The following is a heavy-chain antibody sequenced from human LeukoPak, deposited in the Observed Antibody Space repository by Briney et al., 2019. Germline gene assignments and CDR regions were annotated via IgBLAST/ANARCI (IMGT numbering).Heavy chain of an antibody. J-gene: IGHJ4*02. CDR3: VKDLTSNWYSFDY. CDR1: GGTTDDYG. V-gene: IGHV3-20*04. Sequence: GGSLRLSCVASGGTTDDYGMSWVRQAPGNGLKWVSSINWDGTNTYYAEPVKGRCTISRASAEKSLYLQMNSLRDDDTAFYYCVKDLTSNWYSFDYWGQGTLVSVSS. CDR2: INWDGTNT. D-gene: IGHD6-13*01.